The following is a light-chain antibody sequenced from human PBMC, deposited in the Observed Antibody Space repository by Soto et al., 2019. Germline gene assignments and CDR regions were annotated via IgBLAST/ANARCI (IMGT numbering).Light chain of an antibody. CDR3: QQRSNWPIT. CDR1: QTISRNY. J-gene: IGKJ5*01. V-gene: IGKV3D-20*02. Sequence: ELVLTQSPGTLSLSTGERATVSCRASQTISRNYLVWYQKKPGQAPRLLIYGASTRATGIPDRFTGSGSGTDFTLTITRLEPEDFAVYYCQQRSNWPITFGQGTRLEI. CDR2: GAS.